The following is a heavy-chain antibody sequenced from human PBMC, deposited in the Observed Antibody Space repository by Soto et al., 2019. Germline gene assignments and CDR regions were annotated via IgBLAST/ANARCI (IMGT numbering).Heavy chain of an antibody. D-gene: IGHD3-16*01. CDR3: ARAMGDWGTYYYYYGLDV. CDR1: GDSISGSGDSRNNHY. Sequence: SETLCITCTFSGDSISGSGDSRNNHYWSFVRHAEGKRLEWIGSIYYSGATNYNPSLKSRVTMSADTSKNKFSLNLSSVTAADTAIYYCARAMGDWGTYYYYYGLDVWGQGTTVTVSS. V-gene: IGHV4-59*11. CDR2: IYYSGAT. J-gene: IGHJ6*01.